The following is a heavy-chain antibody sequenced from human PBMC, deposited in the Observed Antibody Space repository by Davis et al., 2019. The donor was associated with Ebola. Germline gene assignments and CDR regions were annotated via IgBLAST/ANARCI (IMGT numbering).Heavy chain of an antibody. CDR3: ARDKFYYDSSGYGYYYGMDV. J-gene: IGHJ6*02. CDR1: AFPFSSYS. D-gene: IGHD3-22*01. CDR2: IGSSSSYL. V-gene: IGHV3-21*01. Sequence: ESLKISSAASAFPFSSYSMNWVRQAPGKGLEWVSSIGSSSSYLYYADSVKGRFTISSDNAKKSLYLHRNSLRAEDTAVYYCARDKFYYDSSGYGYYYGMDVWGQGTTVTVSS.